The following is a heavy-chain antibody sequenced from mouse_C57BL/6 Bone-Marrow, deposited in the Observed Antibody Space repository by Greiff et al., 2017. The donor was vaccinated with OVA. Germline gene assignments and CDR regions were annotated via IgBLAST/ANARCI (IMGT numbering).Heavy chain of an antibody. J-gene: IGHJ3*01. CDR2: IYPGSGST. Sequence: QVQLQQPGAELVQPGASVKMSCKASGYTFTSYWLTCVTQRPGPGLAWIGAIYPGSGSTNYNEKFKSKATLTVDTSSSPAYMQLSSLTSEDSAVYYCATLGPWFAYWGQGTLVTVSA. V-gene: IGHV1-55*01. CDR1: GYTFTSYW. D-gene: IGHD4-1*01. CDR3: ATLGPWFAY.